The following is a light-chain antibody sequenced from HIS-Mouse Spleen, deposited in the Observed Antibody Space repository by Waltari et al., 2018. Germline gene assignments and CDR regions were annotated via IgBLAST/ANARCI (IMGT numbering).Light chain of an antibody. V-gene: IGLV3-10*01. J-gene: IGLJ2*01. Sequence: SYELTQPPSVSVSPGQTARITCSGDALPKKYAYWYQQKSGQAPVLVIYEDSKRPSGIPERISGSSSGTMATWTISGAQVEDEADYYCYSTDSSGNHRVFGGGTKPTVL. CDR2: EDS. CDR3: YSTDSSGNHRV. CDR1: ALPKKY.